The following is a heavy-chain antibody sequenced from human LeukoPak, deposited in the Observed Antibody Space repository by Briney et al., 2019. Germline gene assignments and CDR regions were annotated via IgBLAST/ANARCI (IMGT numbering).Heavy chain of an antibody. V-gene: IGHV3-30*18. CDR2: ISYDGSNK. CDR3: AKGHYDSSGYWLDY. J-gene: IGHJ4*02. CDR1: GFTFSTYG. D-gene: IGHD3-22*01. Sequence: PGRSLRLSCAASGFTFSTYGMHWVRQAPGKGLEWVAVISYDGSNKYYADSVKGRFTISRDNSKNTLYLQMNSLRAEDTAVYCCAKGHYDSSGYWLDYWGQGTLVTVSS.